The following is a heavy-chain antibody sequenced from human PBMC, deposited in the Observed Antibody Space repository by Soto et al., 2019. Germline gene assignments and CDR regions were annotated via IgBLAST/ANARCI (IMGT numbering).Heavy chain of an antibody. D-gene: IGHD2-2*01. CDR3: ARGKSHCSSTSCYGSFDY. Sequence: ASVKVSCKASGYTFTGYYMHWVRQAPGQGLEWMGRIKPNSGGTNFAQMFQGWVTMTRDTSISIAYMELSRLISDDTTLFFCARGKSHCSSTSCYGSFDYWGQGTLVTVSS. CDR2: IKPNSGGT. J-gene: IGHJ4*02. CDR1: GYTFTGYY. V-gene: IGHV1-2*04.